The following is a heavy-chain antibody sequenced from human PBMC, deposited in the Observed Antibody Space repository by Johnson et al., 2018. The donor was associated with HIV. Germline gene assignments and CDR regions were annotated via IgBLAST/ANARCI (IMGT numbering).Heavy chain of an antibody. J-gene: IGHJ3*02. CDR1: GFIFSSYA. Sequence: QVQLVESGGGVVQPGRSLRLSCAASGFIFSSYAMHWVRQAPGKGLEWVAVISHDGSNKYYADSVKGRFTISRDNSKNTLYLQMNSLRAEDTAVYYCAREHRYYYDSSGYYRGDAFDIWGQGTMVTVSS. CDR2: ISHDGSNK. V-gene: IGHV3-30-3*01. D-gene: IGHD3-22*01. CDR3: AREHRYYYDSSGYYRGDAFDI.